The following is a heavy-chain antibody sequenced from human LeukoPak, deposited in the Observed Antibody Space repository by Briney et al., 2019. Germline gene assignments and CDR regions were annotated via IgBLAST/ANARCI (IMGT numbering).Heavy chain of an antibody. V-gene: IGHV3-20*04. CDR3: ARVATQDYDILTGYSDY. CDR2: IDLDGRST. Sequence: PGGSLTLSCAPSGFTFDDYGMGSVRQAPGKGLEWVSGIDLDGRSTGYADSVKGRFTISRDNAKNSLYLQMNSLRAEDTALYYCARVATQDYDILTGYSDYWGQGTLVTVSS. D-gene: IGHD3-9*01. CDR1: GFTFDDYG. J-gene: IGHJ4*02.